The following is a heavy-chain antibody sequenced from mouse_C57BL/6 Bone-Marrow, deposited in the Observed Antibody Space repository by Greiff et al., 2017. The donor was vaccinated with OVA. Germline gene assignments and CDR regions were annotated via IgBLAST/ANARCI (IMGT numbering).Heavy chain of an antibody. CDR1: GFTFSSYG. Sequence: EVQVVESGGDLVKPGGSLKLSCAASGFTFSSYGMSWVRQTPDKRLEWVATISSGGSYTYYPDSVKGRFTISRDNAKNTLYLQMSSLKSEDTAMYYCARHRYGFPYWYFDVWGTGTTVTVSS. CDR2: ISSGGSYT. D-gene: IGHD1-1*01. V-gene: IGHV5-6*01. CDR3: ARHRYGFPYWYFDV. J-gene: IGHJ1*03.